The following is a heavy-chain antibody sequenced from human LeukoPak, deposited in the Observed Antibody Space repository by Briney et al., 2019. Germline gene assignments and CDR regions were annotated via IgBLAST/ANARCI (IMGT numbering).Heavy chain of an antibody. D-gene: IGHD5-24*01. V-gene: IGHV3-53*04. CDR1: GFTVSDNY. CDR3: AREMATTRIFDY. Sequence: PGGSLRLSCAASGFTVSDNYMSWVRQAPGKGLEWVSVIYSGGSIYYTDSVKGRFTISRHNSKNTLYLQMNSLRTEDTAVYYCAREMATTRIFDYWGQGTLVTVSS. J-gene: IGHJ4*02. CDR2: IYSGGSI.